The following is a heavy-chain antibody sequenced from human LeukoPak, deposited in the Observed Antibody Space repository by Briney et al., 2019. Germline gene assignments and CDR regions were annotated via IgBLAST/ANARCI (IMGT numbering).Heavy chain of an antibody. D-gene: IGHD5-24*01. Sequence: GGTLRLSCAVSGLTFSSFWMRWVPQAPGKGLERVANIKQEGCDKHYVYSVKGRFTISRDNAKNSLFLQMNSLRAEDTAVYYCAAGRQMGYWGQGTLVTVSS. J-gene: IGHJ4*02. CDR2: IKQEGCDK. V-gene: IGHV3-7*03. CDR3: AAGRQMGY. CDR1: GLTFSSFW.